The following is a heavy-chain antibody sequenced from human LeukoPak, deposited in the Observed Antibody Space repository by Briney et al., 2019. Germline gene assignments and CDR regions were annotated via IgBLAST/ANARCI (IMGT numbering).Heavy chain of an antibody. D-gene: IGHD4-23*01. CDR1: GGSISSGDYY. V-gene: IGHV4-30-4*01. Sequence: SQTLSLTCTVSGGSISSGDYYWSWIRQPPGKGLEWIGYIYYSGSTYYNPPLKSRVTISVDTSKNQFSLKLSSVTAADTAVYYCARERMSGGNPTDLDYWGQGTLVTVSS. J-gene: IGHJ4*02. CDR2: IYYSGST. CDR3: ARERMSGGNPTDLDY.